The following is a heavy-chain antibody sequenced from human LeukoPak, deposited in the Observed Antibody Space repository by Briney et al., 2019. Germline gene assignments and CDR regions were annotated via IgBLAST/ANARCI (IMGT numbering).Heavy chain of an antibody. CDR1: GGSISSYY. Sequence: PSETLSLTXTVSGGSISSYYWSWIRHPPGKGLEWIGYIYYSGSTNYNPSLKSRVTISVDTSKNQFSLKLSSVTAADTAVYYCARARGYSYGYPFDYWGQGTLVTVSS. V-gene: IGHV4-59*01. CDR3: ARARGYSYGYPFDY. CDR2: IYYSGST. D-gene: IGHD5-18*01. J-gene: IGHJ4*02.